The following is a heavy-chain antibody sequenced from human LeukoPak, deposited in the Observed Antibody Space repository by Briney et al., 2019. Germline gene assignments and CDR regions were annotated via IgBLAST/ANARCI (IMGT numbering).Heavy chain of an antibody. CDR2: IKQDGSTK. D-gene: IGHD6-25*01. CDR1: GFNFSTYW. V-gene: IGHV3-7*03. Sequence: GGSLRLSCAASGFNFSTYWMIWVRQAPGKGLEWVANIKQDGSTKNYVDSVKGRFTISRDNAKNSLYLRMNSLRADDTALYYCARARGRLAVFDYWGQGTLVTVSS. CDR3: ARARGRLAVFDY. J-gene: IGHJ4*02.